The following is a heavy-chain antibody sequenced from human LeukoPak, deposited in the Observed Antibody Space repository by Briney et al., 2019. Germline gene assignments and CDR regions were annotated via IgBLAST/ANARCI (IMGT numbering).Heavy chain of an antibody. V-gene: IGHV6-1*01. CDR3: ARDPGTIVVVVAFAPVGWFDP. CDR2: TYYGSKWYN. J-gene: IGHJ5*02. CDR1: GDNVSSNSAA. D-gene: IGHD2-15*01. Sequence: SQTLSLTCVISGDNVSSNSAAWYWIRQSPSRGLEWLGRTYYGSKWYNDYAVSVKSRITINPDTSKNQFSLQLNSVTPEDTAVYYCARDPGTIVVVVAFAPVGWFDPWGQGTLVTVTS.